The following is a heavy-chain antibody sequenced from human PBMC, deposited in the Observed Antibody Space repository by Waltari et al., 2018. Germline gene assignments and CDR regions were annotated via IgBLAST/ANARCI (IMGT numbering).Heavy chain of an antibody. Sequence: QMQLQESGPGLVKPSETLSLTSPVPGASIGRYYWTWIRQPAGKPLEWIGRIYTSGATNYNPSLDSRVTISVDESKNQFSLRLTSVTAADTAVYYCAKDEMLLRNFDVWGQGILVTVSS. CDR1: GASIGRYY. CDR2: IYTSGAT. J-gene: IGHJ4*02. V-gene: IGHV4-4*07. D-gene: IGHD3-9*01. CDR3: AKDEMLLRNFDV.